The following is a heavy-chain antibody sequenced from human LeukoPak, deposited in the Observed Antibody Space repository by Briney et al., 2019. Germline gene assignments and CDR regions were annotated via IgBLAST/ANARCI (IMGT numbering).Heavy chain of an antibody. Sequence: PSETLSLTCTVSGGSISSSSYYWDWIRQSPGKGLEWIGNIYSGGSTYYTPSLKSRVTISVDTSKNQFSLKLSSVTAADTAIYFCARHSRAGSGGYENAFDIWGQGTMVTVSS. CDR1: GGSISSSSYY. CDR3: ARHSRAGSGGYENAFDI. J-gene: IGHJ3*02. V-gene: IGHV4-39*01. D-gene: IGHD5-12*01. CDR2: IYSGGST.